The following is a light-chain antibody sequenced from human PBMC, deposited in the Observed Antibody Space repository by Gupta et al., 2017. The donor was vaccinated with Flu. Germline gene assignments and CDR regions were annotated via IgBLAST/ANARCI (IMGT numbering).Light chain of an antibody. CDR3: GTWDGSRSTVV. J-gene: IGLJ3*02. Sequence: VTISCTGSSANVGNNCVYWCQQYPEPPPNLLIYEYGRRRSEVPARFSGSKYATSATLDITGLQTEEEADYYWGTWDGSRSTVVFGGGTKLTVL. V-gene: IGLV1-51*02. CDR1: SANVGNNC. CDR2: EYG.